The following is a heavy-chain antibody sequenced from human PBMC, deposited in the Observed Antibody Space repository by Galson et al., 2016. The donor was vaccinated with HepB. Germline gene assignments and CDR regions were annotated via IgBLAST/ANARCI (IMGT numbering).Heavy chain of an antibody. CDR2: ISGSGIGT. CDR1: GFTFSNYA. D-gene: IGHD6-6*01. V-gene: IGHV3-23*01. Sequence: SLRLSCAASGFTFSNYAMNWVRQAPGKGLEWVSAISGSGIGTYYTSSVKGRFTISRDSSNNTMYLQMNSLRGDDTAVYYCAKERSRSSPQFFDCWGQGILVTVSS. J-gene: IGHJ4*02. CDR3: AKERSRSSPQFFDC.